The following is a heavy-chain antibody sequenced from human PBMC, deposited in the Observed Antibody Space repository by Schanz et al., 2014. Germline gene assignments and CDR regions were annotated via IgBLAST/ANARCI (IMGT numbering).Heavy chain of an antibody. Sequence: EVQLVESGGGLLQPGGSLRLSCAASGFTFGTFWMSWVRQAPGKGLEWVANINQDGSDKSYVDSVKGRFTISRDNAKNSLYLQMNSLRDDDTAVYYCARDEGRDGYNLAFDVWGQGTLVTVSS. CDR1: GFTFGTFW. CDR3: ARDEGRDGYNLAFDV. V-gene: IGHV3-7*01. D-gene: IGHD5-12*01. J-gene: IGHJ3*01. CDR2: INQDGSDK.